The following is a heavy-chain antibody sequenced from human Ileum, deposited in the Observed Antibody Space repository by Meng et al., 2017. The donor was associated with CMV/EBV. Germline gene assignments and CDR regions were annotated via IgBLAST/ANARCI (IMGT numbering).Heavy chain of an antibody. J-gene: IGHJ4*02. CDR2: INSDGSSK. V-gene: IGHV3-74*01. Sequence: ASGFNFSDYWMHWVRQAPGKGLVWVSRINSDGSSKSYADSVKGRFTISRENAKNTLYLQMNSLRAEDTAVYYCARGGGSSSLGYFDYWGQGTLVTVSS. CDR1: GFNFSDYW. D-gene: IGHD6-6*01. CDR3: ARGGGSSSLGYFDY.